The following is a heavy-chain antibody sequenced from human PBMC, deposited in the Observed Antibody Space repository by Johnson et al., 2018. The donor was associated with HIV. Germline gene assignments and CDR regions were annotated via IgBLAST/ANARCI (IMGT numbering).Heavy chain of an antibody. D-gene: IGHD6-19*01. CDR3: ARIPGSGWEHDAFDI. CDR2: ISSSGSTI. CDR1: GFTFSDYY. J-gene: IGHJ3*02. Sequence: QVQLVESGGGLVKPGGSLRLSCAASGFTFSDYYMSWIRQAPRKGLEWVSYISSSGSTIYYADSVKGRFTISRDNARNSLFLQMNSLRAEDTAVYYCARIPGSGWEHDAFDICGQGTLVTVSS. V-gene: IGHV3-11*04.